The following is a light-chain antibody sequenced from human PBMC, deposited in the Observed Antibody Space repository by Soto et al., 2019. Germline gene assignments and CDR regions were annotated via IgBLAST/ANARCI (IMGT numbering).Light chain of an antibody. Sequence: DIQMTQSPSTLSASVGDRVTITCRASQSISSWLAWYQQKPGKAPKLLIYKASSLESGVPSRFSGSGSGTEXXLTISSLQPDDFATYYCQQYNSYSRTFGQGTKVEIK. J-gene: IGKJ1*01. CDR3: QQYNSYSRT. CDR2: KAS. V-gene: IGKV1-5*03. CDR1: QSISSW.